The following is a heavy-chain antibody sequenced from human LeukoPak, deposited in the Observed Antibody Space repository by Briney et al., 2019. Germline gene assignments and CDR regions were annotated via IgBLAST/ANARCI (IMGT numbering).Heavy chain of an antibody. D-gene: IGHD1-26*01. Sequence: GGSLRLSCAASGFTFSSYGMHWVRQAPGKGLEWVAVISYDGSNKYYADSVKGRFTISRDNSKNSLYLQMNSLRAEGTAVYYCARDVFSLGSGRYVGGAFDIWGQGTMVTVSS. V-gene: IGHV3-30*03. CDR2: ISYDGSNK. CDR3: ARDVFSLGSGRYVGGAFDI. J-gene: IGHJ3*02. CDR1: GFTFSSYG.